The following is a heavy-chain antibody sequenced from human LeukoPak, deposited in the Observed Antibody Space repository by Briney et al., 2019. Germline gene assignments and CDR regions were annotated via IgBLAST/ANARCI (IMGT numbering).Heavy chain of an antibody. CDR3: ARRPRWSRDVGVSFDY. Sequence: PGGSLRLSCAASGFTFSSYSMNWVRQAPGKGLEWIGEINHSGSTNYNPSLKSRVTISVDTSKNQFSLKLSSVTAADTAVYYCARRPRWSRDVGVSFDYWGQGTLVTVSS. J-gene: IGHJ4*02. CDR2: INHSGST. CDR1: GFTFSSYS. D-gene: IGHD2-15*01. V-gene: IGHV4-34*01.